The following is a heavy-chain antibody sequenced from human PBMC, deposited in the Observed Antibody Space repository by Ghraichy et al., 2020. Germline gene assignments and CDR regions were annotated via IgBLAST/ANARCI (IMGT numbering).Heavy chain of an antibody. V-gene: IGHV1-46*01. J-gene: IGHJ4*02. CDR1: GYTFTSYY. CDR2: INPSGGST. CDR3: ARDLPPSGVGATYYFDY. D-gene: IGHD1-26*01. Sequence: ASVKVSCKASGYTFTSYYMHWVRQAPGQGLEWMGIINPSGGSTSYAQKFQGRVTMTRDTSTSTVYMELSSLRSEDTAVYYCARDLPPSGVGATYYFDYWGQGTLVTVSS.